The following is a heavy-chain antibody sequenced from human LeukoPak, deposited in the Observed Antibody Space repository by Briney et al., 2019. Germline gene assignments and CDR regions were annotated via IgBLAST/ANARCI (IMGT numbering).Heavy chain of an antibody. D-gene: IGHD4-17*01. V-gene: IGHV3-48*03. Sequence: GGSLRLSCAASGFTFSSYEMNWVRQAPGKGLEWVSYISSSGSTIYYADSVKGRFTISRDNAKNSLYLQMNSLRAEDTAVYYCARDLSPGYGFDPWGQGTLVTVSS. CDR3: ARDLSPGYGFDP. CDR1: GFTFSSYE. CDR2: ISSSGSTI. J-gene: IGHJ5*02.